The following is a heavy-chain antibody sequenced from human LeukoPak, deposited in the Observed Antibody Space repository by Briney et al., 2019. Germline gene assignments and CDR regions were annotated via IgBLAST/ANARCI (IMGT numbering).Heavy chain of an antibody. CDR1: GFTFSGSA. CDR2: IRSKANSYAT. Sequence: GGSLRLSCAASGFTFSGSAMHWVREASGKGLERVGRIRSKANSYATAYAASVKGRFTISRDDSKNTAYLQMNSLKTEDTAEYYCTRRPHYYDSSGYNPKYGYYYYGMDVWGQGTTVTVSS. CDR3: TRRPHYYDSSGYNPKYGYYYYGMDV. J-gene: IGHJ6*02. V-gene: IGHV3-73*01. D-gene: IGHD3-22*01.